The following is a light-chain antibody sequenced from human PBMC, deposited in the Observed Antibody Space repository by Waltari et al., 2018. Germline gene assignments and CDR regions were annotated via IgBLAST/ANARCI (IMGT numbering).Light chain of an antibody. V-gene: IGLV2-23*02. Sequence: QSVLTQPASVSGSPGQSITISCTGTSSDVGVYNYVSWYQQHPGKAPKLMIYDVTKRPSGVSDRFSGSKSGNTASLTISGLQAEDEADYYCCSYAGSSTLVFGGGTKLTVL. J-gene: IGLJ2*01. CDR3: CSYAGSSTLV. CDR2: DVT. CDR1: SSDVGVYNY.